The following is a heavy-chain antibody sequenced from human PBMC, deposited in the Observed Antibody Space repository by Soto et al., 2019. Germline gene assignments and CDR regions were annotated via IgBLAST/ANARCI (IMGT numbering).Heavy chain of an antibody. CDR1: GGTFSSYA. Sequence: QVQLVQSGAEVKKPGSSVKVSCKASGGTFSSYAIDWVRQAPGQGLEWMGGIIPIFGTADYGQKFQGRVTITADDAPSTAYMALGSLRSADTAVYYCARGQTGGGWGYYFDYWGQGTLVTVSS. D-gene: IGHD3-16*01. CDR3: ARGQTGGGWGYYFDY. V-gene: IGHV1-69*12. CDR2: IIPIFGTA. J-gene: IGHJ4*02.